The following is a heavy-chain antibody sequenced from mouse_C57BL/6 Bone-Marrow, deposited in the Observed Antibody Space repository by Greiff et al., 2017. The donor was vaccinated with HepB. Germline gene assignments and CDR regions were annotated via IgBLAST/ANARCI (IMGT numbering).Heavy chain of an antibody. Sequence: VQRVESGAELARPGASVKLSCKASGYTFTSYGISWVKQRTGQGLEWIGEIYPRSGNTYYNEKFKGKATLTADKSSSTAYMELRSLTSEDSAVYFCARPYDPPWFAYWGQGTLVTVSA. D-gene: IGHD2-3*01. CDR2: IYPRSGNT. CDR1: GYTFTSYG. CDR3: ARPYDPPWFAY. V-gene: IGHV1-81*01. J-gene: IGHJ3*01.